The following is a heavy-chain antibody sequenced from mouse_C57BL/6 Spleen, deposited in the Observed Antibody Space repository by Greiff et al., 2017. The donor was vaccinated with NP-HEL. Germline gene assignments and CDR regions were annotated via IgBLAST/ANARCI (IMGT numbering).Heavy chain of an antibody. CDR1: GYTFTSYW. J-gene: IGHJ2*01. V-gene: IGHV1-61*01. Sequence: QVQLQQPGAELVRPGSSVKLSCKASGYTFTSYWMDWVKQRPGQGLEWIGNIYPSDSETHYNQKFKDKATLTVDKSSSTAYMQLSSLTSEDSAVYYCARSSTTVVFDYWGQGTTLTVSS. CDR3: ARSSTTVVFDY. D-gene: IGHD1-1*01. CDR2: IYPSDSET.